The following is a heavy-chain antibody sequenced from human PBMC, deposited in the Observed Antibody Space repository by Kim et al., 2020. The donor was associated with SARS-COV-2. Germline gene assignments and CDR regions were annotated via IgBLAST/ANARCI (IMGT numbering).Heavy chain of an antibody. Sequence: SETLSLTCAVYGGSFSGYYWSWIRQPPGKGLEWIGEINHSGSTNYNPSLKSRVTISVDTSKNQFSLKLSSVPAADTAVYYCARGSEGIAMIIVVKPYYYCGMDVWGPGTTVTVSS. CDR2: INHSGST. CDR3: ARGSEGIAMIIVVKPYYYCGMDV. CDR1: GGSFSGYY. V-gene: IGHV4-34*01. D-gene: IGHD3-22*01. J-gene: IGHJ6*02.